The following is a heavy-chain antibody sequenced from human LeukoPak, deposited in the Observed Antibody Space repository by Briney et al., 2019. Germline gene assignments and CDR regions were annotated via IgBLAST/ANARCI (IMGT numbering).Heavy chain of an antibody. CDR3: AIDRAHYDILRLRFDP. CDR2: INPNSGGT. CDR1: GYTFTGYY. V-gene: IGHV1-2*06. J-gene: IGHJ5*02. Sequence: ASVKVSCKASGYTFTGYYMHWVRQAPGQGLEWMGRINPNSGGTNYAQKFQGRVTMTRDTSISTAYMELGRLRSDDTAVYYCAIDRAHYDILRLRFDPWGQGPLVTVSS. D-gene: IGHD3-9*01.